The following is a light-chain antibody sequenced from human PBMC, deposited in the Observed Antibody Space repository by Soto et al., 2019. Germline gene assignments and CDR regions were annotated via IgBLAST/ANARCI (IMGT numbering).Light chain of an antibody. J-gene: IGKJ5*01. CDR2: AAS. V-gene: IGKV1-12*01. CDR3: QQLDSFPLT. Sequence: DIQMTQSPSSVSASVGDRGTITCRASQGICRWLEWYQKKLGRAPKFXIYAASRLQSGVPVLFSGSGSGTDFTLSISSLEPEDVATYFCQQLDSFPLTFGQGTRLEIK. CDR1: QGICRW.